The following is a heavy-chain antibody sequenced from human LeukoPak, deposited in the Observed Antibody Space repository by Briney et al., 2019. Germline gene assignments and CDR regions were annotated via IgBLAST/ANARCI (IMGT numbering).Heavy chain of an antibody. Sequence: SQSLSLTCAVSVGSISSSGYSWRWIRQPRGKGLEWIGYIYHSGSTYYNPSLKSRVTISVDRSKNQFSLRLSSVTAADTAVYYCARASSPYYYDSSGYLDYWGQGTLVTVSS. CDR3: ARASSPYYYDSSGYLDY. CDR1: VGSISSSGYS. CDR2: IYHSGST. V-gene: IGHV4-30-2*01. D-gene: IGHD3-22*01. J-gene: IGHJ4*02.